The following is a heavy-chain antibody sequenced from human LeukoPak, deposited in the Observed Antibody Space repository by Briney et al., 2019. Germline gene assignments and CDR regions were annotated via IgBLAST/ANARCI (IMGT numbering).Heavy chain of an antibody. CDR3: AKGDSAVLWFGELFDY. CDR2: IRYDGSNK. Sequence: GGSLRLSCAASGFTFSSYGMHWVRQAPGKGLEWVACIRYDGSNKYYADSVKGRFTISRDNSKNTLYLQTNSLRADDTAVYYCAKGDSAVLWFGELFDYWGQGTLVTVSS. D-gene: IGHD3-10*01. J-gene: IGHJ4*02. CDR1: GFTFSSYG. V-gene: IGHV3-30*02.